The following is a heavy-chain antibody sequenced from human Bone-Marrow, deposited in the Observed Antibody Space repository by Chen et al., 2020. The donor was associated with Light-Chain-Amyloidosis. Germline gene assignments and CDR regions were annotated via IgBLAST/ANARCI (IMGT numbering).Heavy chain of an antibody. Sequence: EVQLVESGGGLLQRGGSLRLSCAASGFTFSSIPMSWIRQAPGKGPEWVSGISESGDNTYYADFVKGRFTISRDNSKNTLYLQMNSLRDEDTAIFYCAAGLSHWGRGTLVTVSS. J-gene: IGHJ4*02. V-gene: IGHV3-23*04. CDR2: ISESGDNT. CDR1: GFTFSSIP. CDR3: AAGLSH. D-gene: IGHD3-16*02.